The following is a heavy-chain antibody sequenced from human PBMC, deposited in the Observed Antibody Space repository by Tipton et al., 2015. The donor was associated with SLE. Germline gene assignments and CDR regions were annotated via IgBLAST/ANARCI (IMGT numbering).Heavy chain of an antibody. CDR2: INANNQI. Sequence: SLRLSCEASGFIFRDYTMHWIRHTPGKGLEWVSSINANNQIYYADSVKGRFTMPRDNAKNSVYLQMTSLKAEDAAVYYCARWSMSRGWGQGTPVTVSS. V-gene: IGHV3-69-1*02. D-gene: IGHD2-8*01. CDR1: GFIFRDYT. CDR3: ARWSMSRG. J-gene: IGHJ4*02.